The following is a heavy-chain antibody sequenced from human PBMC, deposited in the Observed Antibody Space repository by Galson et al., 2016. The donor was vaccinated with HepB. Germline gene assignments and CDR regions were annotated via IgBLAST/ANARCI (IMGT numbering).Heavy chain of an antibody. D-gene: IGHD3-9*01. CDR1: GFTFSSYG. CDR2: ISYDGSNK. J-gene: IGHJ6*02. Sequence: SLRLSCAASGFTFSSYGMHWVRQAPGKGLEWVAVISYDGSNKYYADSVKGRFTISRDNPKNTLYLQMNSLRAEDTAVYYCAKDHAFLGLYFYGMDVWGQGTTVTVSS. CDR3: AKDHAFLGLYFYGMDV. V-gene: IGHV3-30*18.